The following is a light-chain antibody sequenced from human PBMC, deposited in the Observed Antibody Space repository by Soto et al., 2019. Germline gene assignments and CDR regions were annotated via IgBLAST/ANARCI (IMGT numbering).Light chain of an antibody. Sequence: AIGMTQSPSSLLASPGDRVTIIFRGSQGIGSNLAWYQQNQGKAPKFLIYAASTLQSGVPARFSGSGAGTDFTLTRSCLQSEDFAPYYCQQYYSYLLTFGGGTKVEIK. CDR1: QGIGSN. V-gene: IGKV1-8*01. CDR3: QQYYSYLLT. J-gene: IGKJ4*02. CDR2: AAS.